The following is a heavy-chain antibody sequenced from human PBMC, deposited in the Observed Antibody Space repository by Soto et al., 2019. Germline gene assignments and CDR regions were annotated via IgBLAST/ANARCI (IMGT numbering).Heavy chain of an antibody. V-gene: IGHV3-33*01. J-gene: IGHJ6*02. CDR3: ARCKQKVIHCAMDV. CDR1: GFIFSAYG. Sequence: QVHLVQSGGGAVQPGRSLRVSCSTSGFIFSAYGMHWVRQAPGKGLEWVAFINYDGSSKFYGDSVKGRFTISRDNSKNMLYLQLNSLRGEDTAIYYCARCKQKVIHCAMDVWGQAATVTVTS. CDR2: INYDGSSK. D-gene: IGHD2-21*01.